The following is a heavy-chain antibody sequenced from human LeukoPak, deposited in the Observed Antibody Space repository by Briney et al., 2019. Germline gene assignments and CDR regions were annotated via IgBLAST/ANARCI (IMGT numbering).Heavy chain of an antibody. V-gene: IGHV1-69*05. J-gene: IGHJ4*02. Sequence: GASVKVSCKASGGTFSSYAISWVRQAPGQGLEWMGRIIPIFGTANYVQKFQGRVTITTDESTSTAYMELSSLRSEDTAVYYCALTMVVTHPLDYWGQGTLVTVSS. CDR2: IIPIFGTA. CDR1: GGTFSSYA. CDR3: ALTMVVTHPLDY. D-gene: IGHD4-23*01.